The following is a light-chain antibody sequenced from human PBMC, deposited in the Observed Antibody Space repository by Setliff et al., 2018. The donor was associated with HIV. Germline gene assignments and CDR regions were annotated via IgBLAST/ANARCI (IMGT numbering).Light chain of an antibody. Sequence: VLTQPPSVSGAPGQTVTISCTGSSSNIGAGFDAHWYQHVPGTAPKLLVFGNSNRPSGVPDRFSGSKSGTSASLAITGLQAEDEADYYCQSFDNSLSGSRVFGTGTKVTVL. CDR2: GNS. V-gene: IGLV1-40*01. CDR3: QSFDNSLSGSRV. J-gene: IGLJ1*01. CDR1: SSNIGAGFD.